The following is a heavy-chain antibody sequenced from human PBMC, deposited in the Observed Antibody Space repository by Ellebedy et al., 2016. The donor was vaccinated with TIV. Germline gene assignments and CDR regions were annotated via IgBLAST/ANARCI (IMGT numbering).Heavy chain of an antibody. V-gene: IGHV3-23*01. J-gene: IGHJ3*01. CDR1: GFTFSAFS. CDR3: AKEQVAGDGRWVFDS. Sequence: GESLKISCGAFGFTFSAFSMGWVRQTPGKGLEWVSGMYGSGRGISYSESVKGRFIISRDNSKNTLYLEMNSLRAEDTAIYYCAKEQVAGDGRWVFDSWGQGTVVTVSS. CDR2: MYGSGRGI. D-gene: IGHD5-24*01.